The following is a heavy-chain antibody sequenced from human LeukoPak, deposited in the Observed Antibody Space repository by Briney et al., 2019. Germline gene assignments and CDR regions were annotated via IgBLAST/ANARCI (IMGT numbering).Heavy chain of an antibody. J-gene: IGHJ4*02. Sequence: SQTLSLTCTVSGGSISSGDDYWSWIRQPPGKGLEWIGYIYYSGSTYYNPSLKSRVTISVDTSKNQFSLKLSSVTAADTAVYYCARFDIVATMVDYWGQGTLVTVSS. CDR3: ARFDIVATMVDY. CDR1: GGSISSGDDY. V-gene: IGHV4-30-4*01. CDR2: IYYSGST. D-gene: IGHD5-12*01.